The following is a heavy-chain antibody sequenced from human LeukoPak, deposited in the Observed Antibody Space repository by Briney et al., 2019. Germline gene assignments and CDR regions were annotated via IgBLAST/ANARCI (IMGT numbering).Heavy chain of an antibody. D-gene: IGHD4-23*01. CDR2: MNPNSGNT. V-gene: IGHV1-8*03. CDR1: GYTFTSYD. CDR3: ARIPYYAGTGTYYYMDV. Sequence: ASVKVSCKASGYTFTSYDINWVRQATGQGLEWMGWMNPNSGNTGYAQKFQGRVTITRNTSISTAYMELSSLRSEDTAVYYCARIPYYAGTGTYYYMDVWGKGTTVTVSS. J-gene: IGHJ6*03.